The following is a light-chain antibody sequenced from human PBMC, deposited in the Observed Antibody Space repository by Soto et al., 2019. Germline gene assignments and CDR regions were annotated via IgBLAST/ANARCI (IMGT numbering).Light chain of an antibody. CDR2: AAS. V-gene: IGKV1-8*01. CDR1: QGISTY. J-gene: IGKJ4*01. Sequence: AIRMTQSPSSFSASTGDRVTMTCRASQGISTYLAWYQQKPGKAPKLLIYAASTLLSGVPSRFSGSGSGTDFTLTISGLQSEDFATYYCQQYYSYPLTCGGGTKVEI. CDR3: QQYYSYPLT.